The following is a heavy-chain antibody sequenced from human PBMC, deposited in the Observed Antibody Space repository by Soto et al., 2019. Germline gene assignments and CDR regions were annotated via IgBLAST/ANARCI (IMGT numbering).Heavy chain of an antibody. V-gene: IGHV3-21*06. CDR2: ITTSTSHI. CDR3: AKDLEGSPSGWYGGAFDY. CDR1: GFTFSDYS. J-gene: IGHJ4*02. Sequence: GGSLRLSCAASGFTFSDYSMNWVRQAPGKGLEWVSFITTSTSHIYYVDSVKGRFTISRDNAKNSLYLQMNSLRAEDTAVYYCAKDLEGSPSGWYGGAFDYWGQGTLVTVSS. D-gene: IGHD6-19*01.